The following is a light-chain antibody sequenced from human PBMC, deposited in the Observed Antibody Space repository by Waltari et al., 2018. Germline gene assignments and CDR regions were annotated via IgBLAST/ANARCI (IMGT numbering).Light chain of an antibody. J-gene: IGKJ4*01. CDR2: GAS. Sequence: ETVMTQSPATLSVSPGEGATLSCRASQSVSSNLAWYQQKPGQPPRLLIYGASTRATGIPARFSGSGSGTEFTLTISSLQSEDFAVYYCQQYNDWPPLTFGGGTKVEIK. CDR3: QQYNDWPPLT. V-gene: IGKV3-15*01. CDR1: QSVSSN.